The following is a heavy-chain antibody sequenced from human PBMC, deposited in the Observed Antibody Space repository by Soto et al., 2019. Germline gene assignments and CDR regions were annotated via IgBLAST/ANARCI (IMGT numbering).Heavy chain of an antibody. CDR3: ARYSGGPLDY. Sequence: GGSLRLSCAASGFTFSDYYMSWIRQAPGKGLEWVSYISSSGTPMYFADSVKGRFTISRDNAKKSLYLQMNSLRTEDTAVYYCARYSGGPLDYWCQGTLVTVSS. CDR2: ISSSGTPM. J-gene: IGHJ4*02. D-gene: IGHD1-1*01. V-gene: IGHV3-11*01. CDR1: GFTFSDYY.